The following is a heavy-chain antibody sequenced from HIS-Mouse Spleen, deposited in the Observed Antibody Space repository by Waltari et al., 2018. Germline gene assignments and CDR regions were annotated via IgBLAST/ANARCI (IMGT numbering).Heavy chain of an antibody. J-gene: IGHJ2*01. CDR2: IYYSGST. D-gene: IGHD6-13*01. CDR1: GASISSSRYY. V-gene: IGHV4-39*07. CDR3: AREIPYSSSWYDWYFDL. Sequence: QLQLQESGPGLVKPSETLSLTCPVSGASISSSRYYWGWIRPPPGKGLEWIGSIYYSGSTYYNPSLKSRVTISVDTSKNQFSLKLSSVTAADTAVYYCAREIPYSSSWYDWYFDLWGRGTLVTVSS.